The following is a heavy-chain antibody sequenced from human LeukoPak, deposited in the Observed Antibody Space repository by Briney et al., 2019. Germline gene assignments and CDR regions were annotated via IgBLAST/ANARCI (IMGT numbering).Heavy chain of an antibody. D-gene: IGHD3-3*02. CDR2: IWYDGSNK. CDR3: ARDVSLFDY. V-gene: IGHV3-33*01. CDR1: GFTFSSYG. Sequence: GRSLRLSCAASGFTFSSYGMHRVRQAPGKGLEWVAVIWYDGSNKYYADSVKGRFTISRDNSKNTLYLQMNSLRAEDTAVYYCARDVSLFDYWGQGTLVTVSS. J-gene: IGHJ4*02.